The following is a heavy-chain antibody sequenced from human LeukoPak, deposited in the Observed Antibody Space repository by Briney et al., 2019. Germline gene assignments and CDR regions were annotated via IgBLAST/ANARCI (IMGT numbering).Heavy chain of an antibody. CDR2: ISSSGSTI. CDR3: ARDLCSSTSCSPYSMDV. V-gene: IGHV3-11*01. J-gene: IGHJ6*02. D-gene: IGHD2-2*01. Sequence: GGSLRLSCAASGFTFSDYYMSWIRQAPGKGLEWVSYISSSGSTIYYADSVKGRFTISRDNAKNSLYLQMNSLRAEDTAVYYCARDLCSSTSCSPYSMDVWGQGTTVTVSS. CDR1: GFTFSDYY.